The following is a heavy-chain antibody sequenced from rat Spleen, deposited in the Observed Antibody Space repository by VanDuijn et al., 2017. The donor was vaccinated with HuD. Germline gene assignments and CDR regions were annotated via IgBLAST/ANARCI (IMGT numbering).Heavy chain of an antibody. CDR3: TRENWVLDY. J-gene: IGHJ2*01. V-gene: IGHV5-31*01. D-gene: IGHD5-1*01. Sequence: EVKLVESGGGLVQPGRSLKLSCAASGFNFNDYWMGWVRQAPGKGLEWVASITNTGGNIYYPDSVKGRFTISRDNAQNTLYLQMNSLRSEDTATYYCTRENWVLDYWGQGVMVTVSS. CDR2: ITNTGGNI. CDR1: GFNFNDYW.